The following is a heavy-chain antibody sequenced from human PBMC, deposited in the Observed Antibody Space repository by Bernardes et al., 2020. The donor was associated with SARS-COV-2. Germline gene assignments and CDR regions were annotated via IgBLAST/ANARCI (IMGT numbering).Heavy chain of an antibody. Sequence: SETLTLTCTVSGGSISSSSYYWGWIRQPTGKGLEWIGSIYYSGSTYYNPSLKSRVTISVDTSKNQFSLKLSSVTAADTAVYYCARVNLKWLRQYYFDYWGQGTLVTVSS. V-gene: IGHV4-39*07. CDR1: GGSISSSSYY. CDR2: IYYSGST. D-gene: IGHD5-12*01. CDR3: ARVNLKWLRQYYFDY. J-gene: IGHJ4*02.